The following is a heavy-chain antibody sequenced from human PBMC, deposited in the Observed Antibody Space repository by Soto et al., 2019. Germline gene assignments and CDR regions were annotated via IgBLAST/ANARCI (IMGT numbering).Heavy chain of an antibody. Sequence: QVQLVESGGGVVQPGRSLRLSCAASGFTFSSYGMHWVRQAPGRGLEWVAVIWYDGSNKYYADSVKGRFTISRVNSKNTLYLQMNSLRAEDTAVYYCARDERGYGDYVSDYWGQGTLVTVSS. V-gene: IGHV3-33*01. D-gene: IGHD4-17*01. J-gene: IGHJ4*02. CDR2: IWYDGSNK. CDR1: GFTFSSYG. CDR3: ARDERGYGDYVSDY.